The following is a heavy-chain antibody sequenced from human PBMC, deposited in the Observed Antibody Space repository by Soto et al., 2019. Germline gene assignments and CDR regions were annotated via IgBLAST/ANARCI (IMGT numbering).Heavy chain of an antibody. CDR2: ISSNSAYI. J-gene: IGHJ5*02. V-gene: IGHV3-21*01. CDR3: TRDASRDSSARGWFDP. Sequence: GGSLRLSCAASGFTFRSFTMNWVRQAPGKGLEWVSTISSNSAYIYYTDALRGRFTISRDNAXXXXXXXXXXXXXXXXAVYYCTRDASRDSSARGWFDPWGPGTLVTVSS. CDR1: GFTFRSFT. D-gene: IGHD3-10*01.